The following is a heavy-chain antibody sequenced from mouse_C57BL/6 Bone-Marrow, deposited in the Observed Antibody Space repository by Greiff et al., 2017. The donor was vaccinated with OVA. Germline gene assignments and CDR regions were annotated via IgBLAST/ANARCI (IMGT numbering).Heavy chain of an antibody. J-gene: IGHJ2*01. CDR2: ICSGGGYT. Sequence: EVKLLESGGDLVKPGGSLKLSCAASGFTFSSYGMSWVRQTPEKRLEWVATICSGGGYTYYPDSVKGRFTISTDTAKNTLYLQISSLKSEDTAMYYCAGRWSNYLSYWGQGTTLTVSS. V-gene: IGHV5-6*02. CDR1: GFTFSSYG. CDR3: AGRWSNYLSY. D-gene: IGHD2-5*01.